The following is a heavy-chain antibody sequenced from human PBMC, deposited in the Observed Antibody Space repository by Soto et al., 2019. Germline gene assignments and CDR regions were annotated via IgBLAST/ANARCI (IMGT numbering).Heavy chain of an antibody. CDR3: ARGMAEGGYEGDYYYGMDV. J-gene: IGHJ6*02. Sequence: SVKVSCKASGGTFSSYAISWVRQAPGQGLEWMGGIIPIFGTANYAQKFQGRVTITADESTSTAYMELSSLRSEDTAVYYCARGMAEGGYEGDYYYGMDVWGQGTTVTVSS. V-gene: IGHV1-69*13. CDR1: GGTFSSYA. D-gene: IGHD5-12*01. CDR2: IIPIFGTA.